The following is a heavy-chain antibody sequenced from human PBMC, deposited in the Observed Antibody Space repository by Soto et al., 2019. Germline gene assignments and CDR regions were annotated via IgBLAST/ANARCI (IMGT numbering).Heavy chain of an antibody. V-gene: IGHV3-53*01. CDR1: GFAVSSKY. D-gene: IGHD5-18*01. J-gene: IGHJ4*02. Sequence: PGGALRLSCAASGFAVSSKYMTWVRQAPGKGLEWVSVIYGGGTTYYADSVKGRFTISRDNSKNTLYLQMNSLRAEYTAVYYCARDSGYSYGPLDYWGQGTLVTVSS. CDR2: IYGGGTT. CDR3: ARDSGYSYGPLDY.